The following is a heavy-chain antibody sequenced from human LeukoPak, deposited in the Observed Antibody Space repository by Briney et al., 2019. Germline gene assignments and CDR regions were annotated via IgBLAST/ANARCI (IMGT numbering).Heavy chain of an antibody. Sequence: PGASLRLSCAASGFTFSSYAMSWVRQAPEKGLEWVSAISSSGGSTYYTDSVKGRFTISRDNSKNTLYLQMNSLRAEDTAVYYCAKVRSGSYSPYFDYWGQGTLVTVSS. CDR3: AKVRSGSYSPYFDY. CDR1: GFTFSSYA. D-gene: IGHD1-26*01. J-gene: IGHJ4*02. V-gene: IGHV3-23*01. CDR2: ISSSGGST.